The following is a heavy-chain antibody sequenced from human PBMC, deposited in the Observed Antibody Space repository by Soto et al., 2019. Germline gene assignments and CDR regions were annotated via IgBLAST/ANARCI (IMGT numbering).Heavy chain of an antibody. CDR1: GGSISSGGYY. CDR2: VFYSGST. V-gene: IGHV4-31*03. D-gene: IGHD6-13*01. J-gene: IGHJ3*02. CDR3: ASHLSWYGAFDI. Sequence: QVQLQESGPGLVKPSQTLSLTCTVSGGSISSGGYYWSWIRQHPGKGLEWIVYVFYSGSTYYNPSLKGRFSITVDTSKNQYSLKLRSVTAPDTAVYYCASHLSWYGAFDIWGQGTIVTVSS.